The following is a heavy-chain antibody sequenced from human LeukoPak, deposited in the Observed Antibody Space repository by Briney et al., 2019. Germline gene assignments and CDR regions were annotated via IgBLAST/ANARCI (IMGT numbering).Heavy chain of an antibody. CDR3: ARRDKTGFDS. CDR2: MNPNSGNT. Sequence: GASVKVSCKASGYTFTSNDLNWVRQASGQGLEWMGWMNPNSGNTGYAQKFQGRLTMTRNNSISTAYMELSSLRSEDTALYYCARRDKTGFDSWGQGTLVTVSS. CDR1: GYTFTSND. J-gene: IGHJ4*02. V-gene: IGHV1-8*01. D-gene: IGHD2-15*01.